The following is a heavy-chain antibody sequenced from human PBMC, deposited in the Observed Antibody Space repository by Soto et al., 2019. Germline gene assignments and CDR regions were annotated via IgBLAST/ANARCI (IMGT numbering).Heavy chain of an antibody. CDR2: ISAYNGNT. CDR1: GYTVTSYG. D-gene: IGHD3-16*01. Sequence: QVQLVQSGAEVKKPGASAKVSCKASGYTVTSYGISWVRQAPGQGLEWMGWISAYNGNTNDAQKLQGRATRTTATDTSTAYMERRSLRSDDTDVYDCARDGARGENYYYYGMDVWGQGTTVTVSS. J-gene: IGHJ6*02. V-gene: IGHV1-18*01. CDR3: ARDGARGENYYYYGMDV.